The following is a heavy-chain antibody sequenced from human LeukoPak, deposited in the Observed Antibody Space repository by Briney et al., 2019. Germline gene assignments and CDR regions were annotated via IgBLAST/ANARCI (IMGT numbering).Heavy chain of an antibody. CDR3: ARDLAASAGEGFTDY. J-gene: IGHJ4*02. CDR2: ISYDGSNK. Sequence: PGGSLRLSCAASGFTFSSYGMHWVRQAPGKGLEWVAVISYDGSNKYYADSVKGRFTISRDNAKNSLYLQMDSLRAEDTAVYYCARDLAASAGEGFTDYWGQGTLVTVSS. V-gene: IGHV3-30*03. D-gene: IGHD1-26*01. CDR1: GFTFSSYG.